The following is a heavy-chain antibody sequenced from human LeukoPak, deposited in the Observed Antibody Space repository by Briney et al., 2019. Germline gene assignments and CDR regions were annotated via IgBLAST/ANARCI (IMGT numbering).Heavy chain of an antibody. J-gene: IGHJ4*02. V-gene: IGHV3-23*01. Sequence: GGSLRLSCAASGFTFSRYAMSWVRQAPGKGLEWVSALGVSVSGYGGSTYYADSVKGRFTISRDSSKNTLYLQMNSLRAEDTAMYYCARDPSAVAANTYGWGQGTQVTVSS. CDR1: GFTFSRYA. D-gene: IGHD4/OR15-4a*01. CDR2: LGVSVSGYGGST. CDR3: ARDPSAVAANTYG.